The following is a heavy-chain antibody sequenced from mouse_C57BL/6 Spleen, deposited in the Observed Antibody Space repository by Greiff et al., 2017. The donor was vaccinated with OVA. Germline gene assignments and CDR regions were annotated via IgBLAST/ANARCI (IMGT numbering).Heavy chain of an antibody. V-gene: IGHV1-59*01. CDR3: ARWGTTVPWYFDV. D-gene: IGHD1-1*01. CDR1: GYTFTSYW. J-gene: IGHJ1*03. CDR2: IDPSDSYT. Sequence: QVQLKQPGAELVRPGTSVKLSCKASGYTFTSYWMHWVKQRPGQGLEWIGVIDPSDSYTNYNQKFKGKATLTVDTSSSTAYMQLSSLTSEDSAVYYCARWGTTVPWYFDVWGTGTTVTVSS.